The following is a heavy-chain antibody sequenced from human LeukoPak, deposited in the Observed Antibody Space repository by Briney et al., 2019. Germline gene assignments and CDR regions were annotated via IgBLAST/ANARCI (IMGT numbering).Heavy chain of an antibody. CDR2: ITNSGGST. J-gene: IGHJ4*02. D-gene: IGHD3-16*01. CDR3: ARPLGGGTTFQY. Sequence: PTGGSLRLSCAASGFSFNTYGMSWVRQAPGKGLEWVSGITNSGGSTYYADSVKGQFTISRDNSKNTLYLQMNSLRVGDTAVYYCARPLGGGTTFQYWGQGTLVTVSS. V-gene: IGHV3-23*01. CDR1: GFSFNTYG.